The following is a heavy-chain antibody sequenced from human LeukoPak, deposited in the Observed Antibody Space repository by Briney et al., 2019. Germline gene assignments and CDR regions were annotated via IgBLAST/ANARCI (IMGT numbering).Heavy chain of an antibody. CDR2: ISAYNGNT. J-gene: IGHJ4*02. Sequence: ASVKVSCKASGHTFTSYGISWVRQAPGQGLEWMGWISAYNGNTNYAQKLQGRVTITADKSTSTAYMELSSLRSEDTAVYYCARDKNVVGATYYFDYWGQGTLVTVSS. CDR3: ARDKNVVGATYYFDY. CDR1: GHTFTSYG. V-gene: IGHV1-18*01. D-gene: IGHD1-26*01.